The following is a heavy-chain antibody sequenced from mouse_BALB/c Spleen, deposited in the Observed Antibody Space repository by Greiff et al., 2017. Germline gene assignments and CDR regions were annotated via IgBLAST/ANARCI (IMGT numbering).Heavy chain of an antibody. CDR3: ARDWGNWDAWFAY. Sequence: EVKLVESGGGLVQPGGSLKLSCAASGFTFSSYGMSWVRQTPDKRLELVATINSNGGSTYYPDSVKGRFTISRDNAKNTLYLQMSSLKSEDTAMYYCARDWGNWDAWFAYWGQGTLVTVSA. CDR2: INSNGGST. J-gene: IGHJ3*01. D-gene: IGHD4-1*01. CDR1: GFTFSSYG. V-gene: IGHV5-6-3*01.